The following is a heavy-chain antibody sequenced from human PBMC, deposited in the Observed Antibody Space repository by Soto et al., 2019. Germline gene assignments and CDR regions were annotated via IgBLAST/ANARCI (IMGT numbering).Heavy chain of an antibody. V-gene: IGHV3-48*01. D-gene: IGHD5-12*01. CDR3: ARDRGYTGYDFAY. J-gene: IGHJ4*02. CDR2: INHDSGTI. Sequence: EVQLVESGGGLVQPGGSLRLSCAASGFTFSRYAMNWVRQAPGKGLEWVSYINHDSGTIYYADSGKGRFTISRDNANNLLSLQMNSLRAEDTAVYYCARDRGYTGYDFAYWGQGTLVTVSS. CDR1: GFTFSRYA.